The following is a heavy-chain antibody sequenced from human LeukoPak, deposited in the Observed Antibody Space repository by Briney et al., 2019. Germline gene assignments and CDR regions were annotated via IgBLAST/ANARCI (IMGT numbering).Heavy chain of an antibody. J-gene: IGHJ3*02. V-gene: IGHV4-39*01. D-gene: IGHD1-26*01. CDR1: GGSISSSSYY. Sequence: SETLSLTCTVSGGSISSSSYYWGWIRQPPGKGLEWIGSIYYSGSTYYNPSLKSRVTISVDTSKNQFSLKLSSVTAADTAVYYCARRRSGSYYDFDIWGQGTMVTVSS. CDR3: ARRRSGSYYDFDI. CDR2: IYYSGST.